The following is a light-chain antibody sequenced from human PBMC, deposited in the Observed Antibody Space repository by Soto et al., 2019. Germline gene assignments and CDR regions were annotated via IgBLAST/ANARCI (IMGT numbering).Light chain of an antibody. CDR2: AAS. V-gene: IGKV3-20*01. J-gene: IGKJ1*01. CDR3: QQYGTSPRT. Sequence: EIVLTQSPGTLSLSPGERATLSCRASQSVRNNYLAWYQQRPGQAPRLLIYAASSRATGMPDRFSGSGSGTDFTLTISRLEPEDFAVYYCQQYGTSPRTFGQGTKLDIK. CDR1: QSVRNNY.